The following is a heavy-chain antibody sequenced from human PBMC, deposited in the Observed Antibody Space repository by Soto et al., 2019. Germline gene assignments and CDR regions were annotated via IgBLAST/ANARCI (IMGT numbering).Heavy chain of an antibody. V-gene: IGHV2-5*02. Sequence: QITLKESGPTLVKPTQTLTLTCTFSGVSLTSRPMGVGWIRQPPGKALEWLVFIYWDYDKRYSPSLKCRLTITKDTSGNQVRLTLPNMDPVDTATYSSAHRLSGYNWNGGYFDYWGQGALVTVSS. J-gene: IGHJ4*02. CDR2: IYWDYDK. D-gene: IGHD1-1*01. CDR3: AHRLSGYNWNGGYFDY. CDR1: GVSLTSRPMG.